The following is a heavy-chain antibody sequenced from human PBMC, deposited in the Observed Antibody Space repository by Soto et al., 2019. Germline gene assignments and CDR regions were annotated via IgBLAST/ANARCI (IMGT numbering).Heavy chain of an antibody. CDR2: IDPSDSYT. CDR3: ARRISIAVAGTDWFDP. J-gene: IGHJ5*02. Sequence: GESLKISCKGSGYSFTSYWISWVRQMPGKGLEWMGRIDPSDSYTNYSPSFQGHVTISADKSISTAYLQWSSLKASDTAMYYCARRISIAVAGTDWFDPWGQGTLVTAPQ. CDR1: GYSFTSYW. V-gene: IGHV5-10-1*01. D-gene: IGHD6-19*01.